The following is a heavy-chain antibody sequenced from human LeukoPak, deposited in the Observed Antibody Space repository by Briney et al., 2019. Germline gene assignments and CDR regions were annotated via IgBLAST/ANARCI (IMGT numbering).Heavy chain of an antibody. CDR1: GYTFTSNY. CDR2: IYPRDGST. V-gene: IGHV1-46*01. CDR3: ARDQEGFDY. J-gene: IGHJ4*02. Sequence: ASVKVSCKAFGYTFTSNYIHWVRQAPGQGLEWMGMIYPRDGSTSYAQKFQGRVTVTGDTPTSTVHMELSGLRSEDTAVYYCARDQEGFDYWGQGTLVTVSS.